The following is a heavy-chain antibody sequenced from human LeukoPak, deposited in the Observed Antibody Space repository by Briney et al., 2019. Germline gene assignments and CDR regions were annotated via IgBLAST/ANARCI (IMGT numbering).Heavy chain of an antibody. CDR2: IYPGDSDT. CDR1: GYSFSNYW. CDR3: ARQYGRPFDY. V-gene: IGHV5-51*01. D-gene: IGHD4-17*01. J-gene: IGHJ4*02. Sequence: GESLKISCKGSGYSFSNYWIGWVRQMPGKGLEWMGIIYPGDSDTRYSPSFQGQVTISVDGSINTAYLQWSSLEASDTAMYYCARQYGRPFDYWGQGTLVTVSS.